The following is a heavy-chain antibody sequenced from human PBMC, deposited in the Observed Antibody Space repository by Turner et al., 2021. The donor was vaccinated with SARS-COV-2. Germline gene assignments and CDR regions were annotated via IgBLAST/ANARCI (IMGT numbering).Heavy chain of an antibody. V-gene: IGHV1-8*03. CDR3: AGRDSNGYVGAFDM. Sequence: QVQLVQYGAEVKTPGASVTVSCKASVYTFTTYDINWVRQAAGQGLEWMGWMNPNSGHTAYAQKFQGRVTITRKTSISTVYMELSSLRSDDTAVYYCAGRDSNGYVGAFDMWGQGTMVTVSS. D-gene: IGHD4-4*01. CDR2: MNPNSGHT. J-gene: IGHJ3*02. CDR1: VYTFTTYD.